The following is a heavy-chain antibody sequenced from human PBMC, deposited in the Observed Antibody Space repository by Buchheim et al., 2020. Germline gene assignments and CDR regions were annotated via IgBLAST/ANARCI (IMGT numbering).Heavy chain of an antibody. CDR1: GFTFSSYA. CDR3: AKDGDVFWSGYGRDWFDP. D-gene: IGHD3-3*01. Sequence: EVQLLESGGGLVQPGGSLRLSCAASGFTFSSYAMSWVRQAPGKGLEWVSAISGSGGSTYYADSVKGRFTISRDNSKDPLYLQMNSLRAEDTAVYYCAKDGDVFWSGYGRDWFDPWGQGTL. V-gene: IGHV3-23*01. J-gene: IGHJ5*02. CDR2: ISGSGGST.